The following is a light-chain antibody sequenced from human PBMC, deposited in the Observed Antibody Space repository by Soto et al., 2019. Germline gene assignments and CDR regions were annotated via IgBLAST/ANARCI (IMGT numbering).Light chain of an antibody. CDR1: SSDVGDYNY. CDR3: CSFAGSYTFWV. V-gene: IGLV2-11*01. CDR2: DVS. Sequence: QSALTQPRSVSGSPGQSVTISCTGTSSDVGDYNYVSWYQQYRGKAPKLVIYDVSKRPSGVPDRFSGSKSGNTASLTISGLQAEDEADYYCCSFAGSYTFWVFGGGTQLTVL. J-gene: IGLJ3*02.